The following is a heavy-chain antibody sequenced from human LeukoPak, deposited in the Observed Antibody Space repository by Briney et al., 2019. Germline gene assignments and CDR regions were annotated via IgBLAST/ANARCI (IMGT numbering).Heavy chain of an antibody. V-gene: IGHV4-4*07. Sequence: SETLSLTCTVSGDSISTFYWSWIRQPAGKGLEWIGRIYTSGSTDYNPSLRSRVTMSVDTSKNQFSLNLSSVTAADTAVYYCARDGAGDGYPHGAFDMWGQWTMVTVSS. J-gene: IGHJ3*02. D-gene: IGHD5-24*01. CDR2: IYTSGST. CDR3: ARDGAGDGYPHGAFDM. CDR1: GDSISTFY.